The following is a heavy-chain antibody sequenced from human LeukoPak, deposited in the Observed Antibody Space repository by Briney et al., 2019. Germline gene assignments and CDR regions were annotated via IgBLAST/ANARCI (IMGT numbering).Heavy chain of an antibody. CDR3: HILTGYYDY. CDR2: MNPNSGGT. D-gene: IGHD3-9*01. V-gene: IGHV1-2*02. Sequence: ASVKVSCKASGYTFTSYDINWVRQATGQGLEWMGWMNPNSGGTNYAQKFQGRVTMTRDTSISTAYMELSRLRSDDTAVYYCHILTGYYDYWGQGTLVTVSS. CDR1: GYTFTSYD. J-gene: IGHJ4*02.